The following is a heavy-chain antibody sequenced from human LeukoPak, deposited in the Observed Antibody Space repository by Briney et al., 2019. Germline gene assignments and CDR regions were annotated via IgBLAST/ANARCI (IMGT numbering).Heavy chain of an antibody. J-gene: IGHJ4*02. D-gene: IGHD1-14*01. CDR2: IGPTGSDR. CDR1: GLTFSTSG. V-gene: IGHV3-21*06. CDR3: ATETNGRHYDY. Sequence: GGSLRLSCTASGLTFSTSGFNWVRQAPGKGLEWVASIGPTGSDRYHADSIKGRFTTSRDNANNFLYPQMNSLRAEDTAVYYCATETNGRHYDYWGQGTLLTVSS.